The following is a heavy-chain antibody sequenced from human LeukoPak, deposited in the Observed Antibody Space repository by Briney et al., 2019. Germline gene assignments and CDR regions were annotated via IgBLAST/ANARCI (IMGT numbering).Heavy chain of an antibody. CDR3: ARGGTTFEH. CDR1: GFTFSSYW. Sequence: GGSLRLSCAASGFTFSSYWMSWVRQAPGKGLEWVSSISSSSNYIYYADSVKGRFTISRDNAKNSLYLQMNSLRAEDTAVYYCARGGTTFEHWGQGTLVTVSS. CDR2: ISSSSNYI. V-gene: IGHV3-21*01. D-gene: IGHD1-1*01. J-gene: IGHJ4*02.